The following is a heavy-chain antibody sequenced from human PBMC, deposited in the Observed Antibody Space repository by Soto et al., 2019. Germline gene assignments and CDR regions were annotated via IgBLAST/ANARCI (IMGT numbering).Heavy chain of an antibody. CDR1: GFTFSSYG. CDR2: IWYDGSNK. Sequence: GSLRLSCAASGFTFSSYGMHWVRQAPGKGLEWVAVIWYDGSNKYYADSVKGRFTISRDNSKNTLYLQMNSLRAEDTAVYYCARDSYSSSSWLRALDAFDIWRQGTMVTVSS. D-gene: IGHD6-6*01. V-gene: IGHV3-33*01. J-gene: IGHJ3*02. CDR3: ARDSYSSSSWLRALDAFDI.